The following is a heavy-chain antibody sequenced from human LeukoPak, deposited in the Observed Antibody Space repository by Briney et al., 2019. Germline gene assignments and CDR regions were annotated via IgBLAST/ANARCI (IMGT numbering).Heavy chain of an antibody. CDR1: GFTFSSRW. CDR2: IKQDGSEK. CDR3: ARDGPLDC. V-gene: IGHV3-7*04. Sequence: GGSLRLSCAASGFTFSSRWTTWVRQAPGKGLEWVANIKQDGSEKFYVDSVKGRFTISRDNAKNSLYLQMNSLRTEDTAVYYCARDGPLDCWGQGTLVTVSS. J-gene: IGHJ4*02.